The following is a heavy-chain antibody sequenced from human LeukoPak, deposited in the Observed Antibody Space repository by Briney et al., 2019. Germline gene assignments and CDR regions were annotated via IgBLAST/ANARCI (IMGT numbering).Heavy chain of an antibody. CDR2: VYYSGST. D-gene: IGHD2-15*01. J-gene: IGHJ5*02. V-gene: IGHV4-59*12. CDR3: ARGYCSGGSCYSPISRTGLFRVVWFDP. CDR1: GGSISTYY. Sequence: SETLSLTCTVSGGSISTYYWSWIRQPPGKGLEWIGYVYYSGSTNYNPSLKSRVTISVDTSKNQFSLKLSSVTAADTAVYYCARGYCSGGSCYSPISRTGLFRVVWFDPWGQGTLSPSPQ.